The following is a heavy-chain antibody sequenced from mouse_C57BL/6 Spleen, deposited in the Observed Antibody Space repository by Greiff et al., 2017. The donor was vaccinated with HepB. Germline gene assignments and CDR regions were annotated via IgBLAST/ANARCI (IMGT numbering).Heavy chain of an antibody. J-gene: IGHJ4*01. CDR1: GYTFTSYW. D-gene: IGHD2-1*01. CDR3: ARRIYYGNYGYAMDY. V-gene: IGHV1-69*01. CDR2: IDPSDSYT. Sequence: QVQLQQPGAELVMPGASVKLSCKASGYTFTSYWMHWVKQRPGQGLEWIGEIDPSDSYTNYNQKFKGKSTLTVDKSSSTAYMQLSSLTSEDSAVYYGARRIYYGNYGYAMDYWGQGTSVTVSS.